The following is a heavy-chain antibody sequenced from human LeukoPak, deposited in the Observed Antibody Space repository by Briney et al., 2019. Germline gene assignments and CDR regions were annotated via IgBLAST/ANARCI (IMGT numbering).Heavy chain of an antibody. CDR1: GGPFSGYS. V-gene: IGHV4-34*01. D-gene: IGHD5-12*01. CDR2: VNHSGST. J-gene: IGHJ4*02. Sequence: SETLSLTCAVHGGPFSGYSWNWIRQPPGMGLEWIGEVNHSGSTNYNPSLKSRVTISVDTAKNQFSLKLSSVTAADTSVYYCARGGYSGYRSRFNYWGQGTLVTVSS. CDR3: ARGGYSGYRSRFNY.